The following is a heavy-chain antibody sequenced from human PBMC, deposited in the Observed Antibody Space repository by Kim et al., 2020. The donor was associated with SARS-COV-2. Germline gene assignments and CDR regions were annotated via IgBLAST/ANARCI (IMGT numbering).Heavy chain of an antibody. V-gene: IGHV3-64D*06. CDR3: VKDQWELRLGNYGMDV. J-gene: IGHJ6*02. Sequence: SVKGRFTISRDNSKNTLYLQMSSLRAEDTAVYYCVKDQWELRLGNYGMDVWGQGTTVTVSS. D-gene: IGHD1-26*01.